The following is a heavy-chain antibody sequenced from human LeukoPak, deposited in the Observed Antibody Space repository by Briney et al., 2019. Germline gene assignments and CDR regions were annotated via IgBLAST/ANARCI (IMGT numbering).Heavy chain of an antibody. D-gene: IGHD7-27*01. Sequence: ASVKVSCKASGYTFTGYYMHWVRQAPGQRLEWMGWINPSTGGTSFAQNFQGRVTMTRDTSISTAYMELSSLRSDDTAVYYCARGPSTGDFDFWGQGTLVTVSS. V-gene: IGHV1-2*02. CDR3: ARGPSTGDFDF. J-gene: IGHJ4*02. CDR2: INPSTGGT. CDR1: GYTFTGYY.